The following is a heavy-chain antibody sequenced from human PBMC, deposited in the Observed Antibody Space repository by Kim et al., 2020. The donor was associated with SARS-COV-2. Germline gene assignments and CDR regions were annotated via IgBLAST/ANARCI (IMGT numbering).Heavy chain of an antibody. D-gene: IGHD5-12*01. CDR2: ISWNSGSI. CDR3: AKDIRDGYNLLDYYGMDV. J-gene: IGHJ6*02. V-gene: IGHV3-9*01. Sequence: GGSLRLSCAASGFTFDDYAMHWVRQAPGKGLEWVSGISWNSGSIGYADSVKGRFTISRDNAKNSLYLQMNSLRAEDTALYYCAKDIRDGYNLLDYYGMDVWGQGTTVTVSS. CDR1: GFTFDDYA.